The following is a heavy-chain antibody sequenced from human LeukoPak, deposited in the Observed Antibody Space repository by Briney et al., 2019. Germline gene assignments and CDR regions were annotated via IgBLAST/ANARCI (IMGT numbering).Heavy chain of an antibody. Sequence: GGSLTLSCAASGFTFSSYGMHWVRQAPGKGLEWVAFIRYDGSNKYYADSVKGRFTISRDNSKNTLYLQMNSLRAEDTAVYYCAKGPGWSYYDSSGDRASDIWGQGTMVTVSS. D-gene: IGHD3-22*01. CDR3: AKGPGWSYYDSSGDRASDI. CDR1: GFTFSSYG. CDR2: IRYDGSNK. J-gene: IGHJ3*02. V-gene: IGHV3-30*02.